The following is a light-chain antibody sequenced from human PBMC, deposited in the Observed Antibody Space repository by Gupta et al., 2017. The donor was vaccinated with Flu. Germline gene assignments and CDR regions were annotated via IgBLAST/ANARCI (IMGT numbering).Light chain of an antibody. CDR3: QQYTDYYPDG. V-gene: IGKV1-5*03. J-gene: IGKJ2*03. Sequence: HHKPVKASKLLISKSSTLQSGVTSRFSGRGSGTEFTLTISSLQPDDFATYYCQQYTDYYPDGFGPGTKLEI. CDR2: KSS.